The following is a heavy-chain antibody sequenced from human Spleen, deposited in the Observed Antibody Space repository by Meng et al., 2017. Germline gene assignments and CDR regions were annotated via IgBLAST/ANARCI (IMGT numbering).Heavy chain of an antibody. CDR2: IKSKTDGGTT. CDR3: TTEWVGATFRDY. D-gene: IGHD1-26*01. V-gene: IGHV3-15*01. J-gene: IGHJ4*02. CDR1: GFTVSSNY. Sequence: GESLKISCAASGFTVSSNYMSWVRQAPGKGLEWVGRIKSKTDGGTTDYAAPVKGRFTISRDDSKNTLYLQMNSLKTEDTAVYYCTTEWVGATFRDYWGQGTLVTVSS.